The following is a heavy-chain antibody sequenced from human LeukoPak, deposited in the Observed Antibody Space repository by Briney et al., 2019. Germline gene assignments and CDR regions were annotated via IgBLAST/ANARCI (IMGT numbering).Heavy chain of an antibody. Sequence: SETLSLTCTVSGGSISSYYWGWIRQPPGKGLEWIGSIFSGSTYYNPSLKSRVTISVDTSKTQLSLRLSSVTAADTAVYYCARRGDGSGSYYQYNRFDPWGQGTLVTVSS. D-gene: IGHD3-10*01. V-gene: IGHV4-39*01. J-gene: IGHJ5*02. CDR1: GGSISSYY. CDR2: IFSGST. CDR3: ARRGDGSGSYYQYNRFDP.